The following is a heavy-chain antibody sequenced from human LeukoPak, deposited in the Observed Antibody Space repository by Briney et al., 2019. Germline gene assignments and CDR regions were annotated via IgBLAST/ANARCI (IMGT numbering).Heavy chain of an antibody. Sequence: SETLSLTCTVSGGSISSGGYYWSWIRQHPGKGLEWIGYIYYSGSTYYDPSLKSRVTISVATSKNQFSLKLSSVTAADTAVYYCAVNSANWDQKGDYWGQGTLVTVSS. V-gene: IGHV4-31*03. CDR1: GGSISSGGYY. CDR2: IYYSGST. CDR3: AVNSANWDQKGDY. J-gene: IGHJ4*02. D-gene: IGHD7-27*01.